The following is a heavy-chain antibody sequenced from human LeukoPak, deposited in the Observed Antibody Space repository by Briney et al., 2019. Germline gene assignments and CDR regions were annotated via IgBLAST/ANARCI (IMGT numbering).Heavy chain of an antibody. CDR3: ARNFDMKGFDP. Sequence: ASVKVSCKASGYTFTGYYMNWVRQAPGQGLEWLGWINSDSGFTKYAQKFQGRVTMTRDTSITTVYMDLTRLTSDDTAVYYCARNFDMKGFDPWGQGTLVTVSS. CDR1: GYTFTGYY. D-gene: IGHD3-9*01. J-gene: IGHJ5*02. V-gene: IGHV1-2*02. CDR2: INSDSGFT.